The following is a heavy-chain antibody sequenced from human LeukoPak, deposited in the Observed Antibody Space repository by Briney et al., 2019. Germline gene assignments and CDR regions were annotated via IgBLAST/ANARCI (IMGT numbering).Heavy chain of an antibody. CDR2: INHSGGT. CDR1: GGSFSGYD. V-gene: IGHV4-34*01. J-gene: IGHJ3*02. D-gene: IGHD5-12*01. CDR3: ARGRGRVRPYSNYATWDIVATIPSPRTSGAFDI. Sequence: TSETLSLTCAVYGGSFSGYDLSWIRQPPGKGLEWIWEINHSGGTNDNPSPKRRGTISVDTSKNHSSLKLSSVAAAATAVYYCARGRGRVRPYSNYATWDIVATIPSPRTSGAFDIWGQGTMVTVSS.